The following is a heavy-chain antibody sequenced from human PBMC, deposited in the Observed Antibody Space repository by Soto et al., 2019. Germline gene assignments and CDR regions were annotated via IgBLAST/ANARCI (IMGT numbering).Heavy chain of an antibody. J-gene: IGHJ6*03. D-gene: IGHD3-9*01. CDR1: GYTFTSYD. Sequence: ASVKVSCKASGYTFTSYDINWVRQATGQGLEWMGWMNPNSGNTGYAQKFQGRVTMTRNTSISTAYMELSSLRSEDTAVYYCARAARGGYDILTGYYFPVGYYYYMDVWGKGTTVTVSS. V-gene: IGHV1-8*01. CDR3: ARAARGGYDILTGYYFPVGYYYYMDV. CDR2: MNPNSGNT.